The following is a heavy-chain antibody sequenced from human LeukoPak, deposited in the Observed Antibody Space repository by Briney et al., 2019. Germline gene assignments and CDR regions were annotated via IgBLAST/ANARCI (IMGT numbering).Heavy chain of an antibody. D-gene: IGHD2-2*01. V-gene: IGHV3-20*04. J-gene: IGHJ4*02. CDR2: INWNGGST. Sequence: PGGSLRLSCAASGFTFSDYYMSWIRQAPGKGLEWVSGINWNGGSTGYADSVKGRFTISRDNAKNSLYLQMNSLRAEDTALYYCARVRCSSTSCSLFDYWGQGTLVTVSS. CDR3: ARVRCSSTSCSLFDY. CDR1: GFTFSDYY.